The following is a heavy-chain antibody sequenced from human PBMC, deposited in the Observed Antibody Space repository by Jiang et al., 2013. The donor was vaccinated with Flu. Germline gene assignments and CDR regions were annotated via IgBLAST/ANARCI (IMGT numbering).Heavy chain of an antibody. D-gene: IGHD5-24*01. J-gene: IGHJ6*02. CDR3: ARATIHFGMDV. V-gene: IGHV4-59*01. CDR1: GGSIRSFY. CDR2: IYPSGST. Sequence: PGLVKPSETLSLTCTVSGGSIRSFYWNWVRQTPREGTWSGKKKVGNIYPSGSTNLNPSLRSRVTISVHTSKNEFSLRLNSVTAADTAVYYCARATIHFGMDVWGQGTTVTVSS.